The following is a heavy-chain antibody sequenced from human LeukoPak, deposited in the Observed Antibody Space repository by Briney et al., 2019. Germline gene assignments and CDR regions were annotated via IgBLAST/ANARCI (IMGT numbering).Heavy chain of an antibody. D-gene: IGHD5-18*01. CDR1: GGSISSSSYY. J-gene: IGHJ4*02. Sequence: PSETLSLTCTVSGGSISSSSYYWGWIRQPPGKGLEWIGSIYYSGDTYYNPSLKSRVTISVDTSKNQFSLKLSSVTAADTAVYYCARGGEGTAMALFDYWGQGTLVTVSS. CDR3: ARGGEGTAMALFDY. CDR2: IYYSGDT. V-gene: IGHV4-39*01.